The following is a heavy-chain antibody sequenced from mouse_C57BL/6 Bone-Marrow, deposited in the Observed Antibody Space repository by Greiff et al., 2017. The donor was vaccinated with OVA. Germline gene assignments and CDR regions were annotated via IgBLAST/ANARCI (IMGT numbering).Heavy chain of an antibody. CDR3: ARRWIYYDYDAY. J-gene: IGHJ3*01. D-gene: IGHD2-4*01. Sequence: EVQLVESGGDLVKPGGSLKLSCAASGFTFSSYGLSWVRQTPDTRLELVATISSGGSYTYYPDSVQGRFTISRDNAKNTLYLQMSSLKSEDTAMYYCARRWIYYDYDAYWGQGTLVTVSA. V-gene: IGHV5-6*01. CDR1: GFTFSSYG. CDR2: ISSGGSYT.